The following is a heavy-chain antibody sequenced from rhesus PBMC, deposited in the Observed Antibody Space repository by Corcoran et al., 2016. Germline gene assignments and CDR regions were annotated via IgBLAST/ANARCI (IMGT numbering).Heavy chain of an antibody. Sequence: EVQLVETGGGLVQPGGSLKLSCAASGFTFSSYGMSWVRQAPGKGLEWVSAINSGGGSKYYYESVKVRFNSSIDNSKNTLSLQMNSLRAEDTAVYYCAKEGYGWEPPYWGQGVLVTVSS. CDR2: INSGGGSK. D-gene: IGHD1-44*02. CDR3: AKEGYGWEPPY. V-gene: IGHV3S5*01. CDR1: GFTFSSYG. J-gene: IGHJ4*01.